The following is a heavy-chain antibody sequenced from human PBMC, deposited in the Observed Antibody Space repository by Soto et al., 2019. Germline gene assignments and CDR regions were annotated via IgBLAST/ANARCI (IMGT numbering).Heavy chain of an antibody. J-gene: IGHJ2*01. CDR3: AKVGYYYDIYDHWYFDL. CDR1: GFTFSSYA. D-gene: IGHD3-22*01. CDR2: ITGSGGST. Sequence: EVQLLESGGGLVQPGGSLRLSCAASGFTFSSYAMTWVRQAPGEGLEWVSAITGSGGSTNYVVSVKGRFTISRDNSKNTLYLQMNSLRAVDTAVYYCAKVGYYYDIYDHWYFDLWDRGTLVTVSS. V-gene: IGHV3-23*01.